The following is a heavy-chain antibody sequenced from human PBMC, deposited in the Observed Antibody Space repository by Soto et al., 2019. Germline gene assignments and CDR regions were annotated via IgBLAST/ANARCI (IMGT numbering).Heavy chain of an antibody. CDR3: ARDRGVAPPVAGNTHYYYYMDV. CDR2: ISAYNGNT. CDR1: GYSFTKYG. Sequence: HGRLVQSGVEVKKPGASVRVSCKASGYSFTKYGITWVRQAPGQGFEWMGWISAYNGNTNYAQKFQGRVTLTTDASTSTAYLELRSLRSDDTAVYYCARDRGVAPPVAGNTHYYYYMDVWGKGTTVTVSS. J-gene: IGHJ6*03. D-gene: IGHD6-19*01. V-gene: IGHV1-18*01.